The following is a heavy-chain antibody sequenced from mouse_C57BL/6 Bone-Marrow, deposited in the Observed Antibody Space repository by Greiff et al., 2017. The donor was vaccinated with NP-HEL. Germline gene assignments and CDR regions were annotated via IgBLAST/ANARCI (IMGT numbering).Heavy chain of an antibody. Sequence: VQLQQSGAELARPGASVKLSCKASGYTSTSYGISWVKQRTGQGLEWIGEIYPRSGNTYYNEKFKGKATLTADKSSSTAYMELRSLTSEDSAVYFCAREPYYYGSSYGAMDYWGQGTSVTVSS. CDR3: AREPYYYGSSYGAMDY. V-gene: IGHV1-81*01. CDR2: IYPRSGNT. CDR1: GYTSTSYG. J-gene: IGHJ4*01. D-gene: IGHD1-1*01.